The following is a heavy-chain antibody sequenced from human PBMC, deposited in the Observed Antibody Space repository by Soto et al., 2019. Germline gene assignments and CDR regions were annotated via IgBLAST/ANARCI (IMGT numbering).Heavy chain of an antibody. V-gene: IGHV4-61*01. D-gene: IGHD7-27*01. Sequence: SETLSLTCTVSGGSVSSGSYYWSWIRQPPGKGLEWIGYISYIGATNYNPSLKSRVTISVDTSKNRFSLKLSSVTAADTAVYYCAKWDVGTGPFDSWGQGTLVTVSS. CDR1: GGSVSSGSYY. CDR2: ISYIGAT. CDR3: AKWDVGTGPFDS. J-gene: IGHJ4*02.